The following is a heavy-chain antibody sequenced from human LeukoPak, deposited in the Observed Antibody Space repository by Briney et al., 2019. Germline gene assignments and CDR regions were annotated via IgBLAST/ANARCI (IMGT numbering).Heavy chain of an antibody. CDR3: ARAYCGGDCYSAYFQH. D-gene: IGHD2-21*02. CDR2: IYSGGST. CDR1: GFTVSSNY. Sequence: GGSLRLSCAASGFTVSSNYMSWVRQAPGKGLEWVSVIYSGGSTYYADSVKGRFTISRDNSKNTLYLQMNSLRAEDTAVYYCARAYCGGDCYSAYFQHWGQGTLVTVSS. V-gene: IGHV3-66*01. J-gene: IGHJ1*01.